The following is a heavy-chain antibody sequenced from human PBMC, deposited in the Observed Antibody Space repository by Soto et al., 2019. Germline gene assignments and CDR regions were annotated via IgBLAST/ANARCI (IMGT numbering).Heavy chain of an antibody. J-gene: IGHJ6*02. CDR3: AREEEQQLVRWVDGKYYYYYYGMDV. CDR1: GFTFSSYS. CDR2: ISSSSSYI. D-gene: IGHD6-13*01. V-gene: IGHV3-21*01. Sequence: EVQLVESGEGLVKPGGSLRLSCAASGFTFSSYSMNWVRQAPGKGLEWVSSISSSSSYIYYADSVKGRFTISRDNAKNSLYLQINSLRAEDTAVYYRAREEEQQLVRWVDGKYYYYYYGMDVWGQGTTVTVSS.